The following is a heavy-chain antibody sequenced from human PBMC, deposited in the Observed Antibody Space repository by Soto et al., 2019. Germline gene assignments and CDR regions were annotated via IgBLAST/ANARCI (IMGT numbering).Heavy chain of an antibody. V-gene: IGHV4-59*01. CDR1: GFTFSSYS. CDR3: ARVGGNSYYYYGMDV. J-gene: IGHJ6*02. CDR2: IYYSGST. D-gene: IGHD3-3*01. Sequence: GSLRLSCAASGFTFSSYSMNWVRQAPGKGLEWIGYIYYSGSTNYNPSLKSRVTISVDTSKNQFSLKLSSVTAADTAVYYCARVGGNSYYYYGMDVWGQGTTVTVSS.